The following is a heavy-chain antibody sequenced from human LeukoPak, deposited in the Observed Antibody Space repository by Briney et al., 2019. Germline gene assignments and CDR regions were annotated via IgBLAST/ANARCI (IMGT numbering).Heavy chain of an antibody. CDR3: ARKAIAAAGANWFDP. D-gene: IGHD6-13*01. V-gene: IGHV4-39*01. J-gene: IGHJ5*02. CDR1: GGSISSSSYY. CDR2: IYYSGST. Sequence: SETLSLTCTVSGGSISSSSYYWGWIRQPPGKGLEWIGSIYYSGSTYYNPSLKSRVTISVDTSKNQFSLKLSSVTAADTAVYYCARKAIAAAGANWFDPRGQGTLVTVSS.